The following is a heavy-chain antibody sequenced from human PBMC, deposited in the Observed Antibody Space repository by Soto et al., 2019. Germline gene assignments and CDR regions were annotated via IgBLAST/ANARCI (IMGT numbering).Heavy chain of an antibody. D-gene: IGHD1-1*01. V-gene: IGHV1-8*01. J-gene: IGHJ6*02. CDR1: GYTFASLD. CDR3: ARGVDAGMDV. CDR2: MSPHSGNT. Sequence: QAQLVQSGAEVKTPGASVKVSCKASGYTFASLDINWVRQATGQGLEWMGWMSPHSGNTGYAQKFQGRVTMTRNTTITTAYMELGSLRSEDTAVYYCARGVDAGMDVWGQGTTVTVSS.